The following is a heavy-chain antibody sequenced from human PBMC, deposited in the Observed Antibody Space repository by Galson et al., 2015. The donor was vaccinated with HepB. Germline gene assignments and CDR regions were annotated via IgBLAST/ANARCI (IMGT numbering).Heavy chain of an antibody. V-gene: IGHV3-9*01. Sequence: SLRLSCAASGFTFDDYAMHWVRQAPGKGLEWVSGISWNSGSIGYADSVKGRFTISRDNAKNSLYLQMNSLRAEDTALYYCASLFGCSSTSCYGYYYGMDVWGQGTTVTVSS. D-gene: IGHD2-2*01. J-gene: IGHJ6*02. CDR1: GFTFDDYA. CDR3: ASLFGCSSTSCYGYYYGMDV. CDR2: ISWNSGSI.